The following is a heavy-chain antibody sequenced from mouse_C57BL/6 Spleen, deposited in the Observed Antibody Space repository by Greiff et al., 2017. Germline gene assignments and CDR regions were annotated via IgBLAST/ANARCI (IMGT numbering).Heavy chain of an antibody. CDR2: ISYDGSN. CDR3: ASARYYGSSRYWYFDV. Sequence: EVKLQESGPGLVKPSQSLSLTCSVTGYSITSGYYWNWIRQFPGNKLEWMGYISYDGSNNYNPSLKNRISITRDTSKNQFFLKLNSVTTEDTATYYCASARYYGSSRYWYFDVWGTGTTVTVSS. V-gene: IGHV3-6*01. CDR1: GYSITSGYY. J-gene: IGHJ1*03. D-gene: IGHD1-1*01.